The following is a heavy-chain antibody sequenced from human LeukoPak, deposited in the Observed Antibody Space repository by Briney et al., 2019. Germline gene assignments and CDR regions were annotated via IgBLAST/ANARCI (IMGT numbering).Heavy chain of an antibody. CDR2: INPNSGGT. Sequence: ASVKVSCKASGYTFTGYYMHWVRQAPGQGLEWMGWINPNSGGTNYAQKFQGRVTMTRDTSISTAYMELSRLRSDDTAVYYCARGVYSSSWPFDYWGQGTLDTVSS. D-gene: IGHD6-13*01. CDR1: GYTFTGYY. J-gene: IGHJ4*02. CDR3: ARGVYSSSWPFDY. V-gene: IGHV1-2*02.